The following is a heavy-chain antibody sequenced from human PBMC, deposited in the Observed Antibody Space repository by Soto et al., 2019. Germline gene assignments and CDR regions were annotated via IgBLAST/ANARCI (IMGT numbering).Heavy chain of an antibody. D-gene: IGHD1-1*01. CDR1: GYTFSDYY. V-gene: IGHV1-2*02. J-gene: IGHJ4*02. CDR3: AREPATAKPEGVDF. Sequence: ASVKVSCKASGYTFSDYYIHWVRQAPGQGLEWMGWINPNSGGTKYAPKFQGGVTMTRDTSTTTAYMELSRLRSGDTAAYYCAREPATAKPEGVDFWGQGTLVTVSS. CDR2: INPNSGGT.